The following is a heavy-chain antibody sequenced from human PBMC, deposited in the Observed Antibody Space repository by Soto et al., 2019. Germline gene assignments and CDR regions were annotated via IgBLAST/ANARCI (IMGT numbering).Heavy chain of an antibody. D-gene: IGHD6-13*01. CDR2: VYYTGTT. V-gene: IGHV4-59*01. J-gene: IGHJ4*02. CDR3: ARDLAAVPRAFDY. CDR1: GGSISSYF. Sequence: QVQLQESGPGLLKPSETLSLTSTVSGGSISSYFYIWVRQPPGKGLEWIGSVYYTGTTDYNPTLKSRVTISVDTSKTQFSLNLRSVTAAYTAVYYCARDLAAVPRAFDYWGRGTLVTVSS.